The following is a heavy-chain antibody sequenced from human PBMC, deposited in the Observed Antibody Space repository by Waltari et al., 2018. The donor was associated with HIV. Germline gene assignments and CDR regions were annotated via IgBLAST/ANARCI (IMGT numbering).Heavy chain of an antibody. CDR1: GGSISSYY. V-gene: IGHV4-59*01. D-gene: IGHD3-22*01. CDR2: IYYSGST. J-gene: IGHJ5*02. CDR3: ARGPYDSSGYYSS. Sequence: QVQLQESGPGLVKPSETLSLTCTVSGGSISSYYWSWIRQLPGKGLEWIGYIYYSGSTNYNPSLKSRVTISVDTSKNQFSLKLSSVTAADTAVYYCARGPYDSSGYYSSWGQGTLVTVSS.